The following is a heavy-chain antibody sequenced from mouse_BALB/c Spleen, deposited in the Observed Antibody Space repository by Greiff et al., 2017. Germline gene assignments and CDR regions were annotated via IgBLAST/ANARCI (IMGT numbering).Heavy chain of an antibody. V-gene: IGHV5-17*02. Sequence: EVKLVESGGGLVQPGGSRKLSCAASGFTFSSFGMHWVRQAPEKGLEWVAYISSGGSTIYYADTVKGRFTISRDNPKNTLFLQMTSLRSEDTAMYYCARKGLPNYYAMDYWGQGTSVTVSS. D-gene: IGHD2-4*01. CDR3: ARKGLPNYYAMDY. CDR1: GFTFSSFG. CDR2: ISSGGSTI. J-gene: IGHJ4*01.